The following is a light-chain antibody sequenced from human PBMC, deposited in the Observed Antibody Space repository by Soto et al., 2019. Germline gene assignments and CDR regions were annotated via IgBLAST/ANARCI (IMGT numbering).Light chain of an antibody. CDR2: SAL. J-gene: IGKJ1*01. V-gene: IGKV3-20*01. CDR1: QSVSSSY. Sequence: EIVLTQSPGTLSLSPGERATLSCRASQSVSSSYLAWYQQKPGQAPRLLIYSALSRATGSPDRFRATGIPDRFSGSGSGTDFTLTISRLEPEDFAVYYCQQYNNWPPWTFGQGTKVDIK. CDR3: QQYNNWPPWT.